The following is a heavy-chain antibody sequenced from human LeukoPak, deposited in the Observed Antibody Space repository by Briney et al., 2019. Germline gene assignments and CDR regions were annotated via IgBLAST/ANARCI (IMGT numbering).Heavy chain of an antibody. CDR2: IRGSGGST. CDR1: GFTFSNYD. Sequence: GGSLRLSCAASGFTFSNYDMSWVRQAPGKGLEWVSGIRGSGGSTHYADSVKGRFTISRDNSKNTLYLQMNSLRADDTAVYYCARHIKYYYYGMDVWGQGTTVTVSS. V-gene: IGHV3-23*01. J-gene: IGHJ6*02. CDR3: ARHIKYYYYGMDV.